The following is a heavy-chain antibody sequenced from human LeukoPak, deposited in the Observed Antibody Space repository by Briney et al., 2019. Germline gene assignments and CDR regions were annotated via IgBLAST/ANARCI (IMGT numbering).Heavy chain of an antibody. D-gene: IGHD6-6*01. CDR3: ARDRRIGLGARDYYYGMDV. CDR1: GFTFSSYA. Sequence: GRSLRLSCAASGFTFSSYAVHWVRQAPGKGLEWVAVISYDGSNKYYADSVKGRFTISRDNSKNTLYLQMNSLRAEDTAVYYCARDRRIGLGARDYYYGMDVWGQGTTVTVSS. CDR2: ISYDGSNK. J-gene: IGHJ6*02. V-gene: IGHV3-30-3*01.